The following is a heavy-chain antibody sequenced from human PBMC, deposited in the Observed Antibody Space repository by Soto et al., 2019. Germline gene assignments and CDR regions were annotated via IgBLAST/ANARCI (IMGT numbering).Heavy chain of an antibody. J-gene: IGHJ6*02. CDR2: IIPIFGTT. D-gene: IGHD2-2*03. CDR3: GSVGYCSSTNCLFYYYHYGMDV. CDR1: GGTFSSHA. V-gene: IGHV1-69*13. Sequence: SVKVSCKASGGTFSSHAISWVRQAPGRGLEWMGGIIPIFGTTNYAQNFRARVTITADESTSTAYMELSSLKSEDTAVYYCGSVGYCSSTNCLFYYYHYGMDVWGQGTTVTVSS.